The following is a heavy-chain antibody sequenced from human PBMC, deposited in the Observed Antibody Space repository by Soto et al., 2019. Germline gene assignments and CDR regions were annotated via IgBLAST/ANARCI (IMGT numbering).Heavy chain of an antibody. J-gene: IGHJ4*02. CDR3: GTHGGGGGY. Sequence: EVQLVESGGGLVQPGGSLRLSCAASGFAFSTYWMSWVRQAPGQGLEWVATMNPDGSQEYYVDSVKGRFTVSRDNSKNNLYLQINGRRAADTAVYYWGTHGGGGGYWGQGTLVTVSS. CDR1: GFAFSTYW. CDR2: MNPDGSQE. D-gene: IGHD3-16*01. V-gene: IGHV3-7*03.